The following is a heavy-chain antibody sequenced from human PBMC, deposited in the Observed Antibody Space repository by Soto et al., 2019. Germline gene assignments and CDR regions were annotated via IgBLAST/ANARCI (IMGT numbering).Heavy chain of an antibody. CDR3: ARGGISHWAYFYYMDV. CDR2: INHLGSI. D-gene: IGHD2-21*01. Sequence: SETLSLTCALYGGSFSGYGWSWIRQPPGKGLEWIGEINHLGSINYNPSLKSRVTMSVDTSKNQFSLTLNSVTAADTATYYCARGGISHWAYFYYMDVWDRGTTVTAP. J-gene: IGHJ6*03. CDR1: GGSFSGYG. V-gene: IGHV4-34*01.